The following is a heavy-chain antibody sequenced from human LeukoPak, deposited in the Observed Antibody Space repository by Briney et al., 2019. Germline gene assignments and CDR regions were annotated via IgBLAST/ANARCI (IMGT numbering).Heavy chain of an antibody. CDR1: GDSISGSDYY. CDR2: TYYSGNT. CDR3: AGVKVDRDY. Sequence: PSETLSLTCTVSGDSISGSDYYWAWIRQPPGKNLEWIGTTYYSGNTYYNPSLKSRITISVDTSKNQFSLKMTSVTAADSALYYCAGVKVDRDYWGQGTLVSVSS. D-gene: IGHD5-12*01. J-gene: IGHJ4*02. V-gene: IGHV4-39*01.